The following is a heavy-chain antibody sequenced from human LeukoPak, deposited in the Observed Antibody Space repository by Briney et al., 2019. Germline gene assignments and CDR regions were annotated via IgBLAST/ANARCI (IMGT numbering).Heavy chain of an antibody. CDR2: ISGSGGST. CDR3: AKARGLVRGY. Sequence: GGTLRLSCAASGFTFSSYGMSWVRQAPGKGLEWVSAISGSGGSTYYADSVKGRFTISRDNSKNTLYLQMNSLRAEDTAVYYCAKARGLVRGYWGQGTLVTVSS. CDR1: GFTFSSYG. V-gene: IGHV3-23*01. J-gene: IGHJ4*02. D-gene: IGHD3-9*01.